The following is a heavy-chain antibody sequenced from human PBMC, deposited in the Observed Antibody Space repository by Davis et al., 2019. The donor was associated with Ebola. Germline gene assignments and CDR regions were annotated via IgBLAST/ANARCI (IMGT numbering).Heavy chain of an antibody. V-gene: IGHV4-4*02. CDR3: ARETPGLWYFDV. D-gene: IGHD3-10*01. J-gene: IGHJ2*01. Sequence: PSETLSLTCAVSGGSISSTNWWTWVRQPPGRGLEWIGEIYHIGSPNYNPSLESRVTISIDTSQNQFSLELTSVTAADTAVYYCARETPGLWYFDVWGRGTLVTVSS. CDR2: IYHIGSP. CDR1: GGSISSTNW.